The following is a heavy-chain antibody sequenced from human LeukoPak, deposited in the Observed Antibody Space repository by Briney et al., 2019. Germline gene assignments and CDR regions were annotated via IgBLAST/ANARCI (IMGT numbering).Heavy chain of an antibody. V-gene: IGHV3-72*01. CDR1: GSGFSDQY. J-gene: IGHJ4*02. Sequence: GGSLRLSCGASGSGFSDQYMDWVRQPPGKGLEWVGRIGNKATRFTTEYAASVKGRFTISRDDSQNSLSLQMNSLRVEDTAVHYCVRVRGSYPNNNFDYWGQGTLVTVSS. CDR3: VRVRGSYPNNNFDY. CDR2: IGNKATRFTT. D-gene: IGHD1-26*01.